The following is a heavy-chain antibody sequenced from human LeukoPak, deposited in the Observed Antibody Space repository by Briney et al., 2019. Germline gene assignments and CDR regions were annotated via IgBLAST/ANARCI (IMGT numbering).Heavy chain of an antibody. CDR3: AKGDDYGTQGWFDP. Sequence: PGGSLRLSSAASGFTFDDYAMHWVRQAPGKGLEWVSGISWNSGSIGYADSVKGRFTISRDNAKNSLYLQMNSLRAEDTALYYCAKGDDYGTQGWFDPWGQGTLVTVSS. D-gene: IGHD4-17*01. CDR1: GFTFDDYA. J-gene: IGHJ5*02. V-gene: IGHV3-9*01. CDR2: ISWNSGSI.